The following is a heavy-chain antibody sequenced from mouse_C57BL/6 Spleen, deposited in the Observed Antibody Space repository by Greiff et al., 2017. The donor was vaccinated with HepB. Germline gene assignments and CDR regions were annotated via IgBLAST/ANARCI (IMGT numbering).Heavy chain of an antibody. D-gene: IGHD2-2*01. J-gene: IGHJ2*01. CDR2: IYPGDGDT. V-gene: IGHV1-82*01. CDR1: GYAFSSSW. CDR3: ARGGYDWFDY. Sequence: VQLQESGPELVKPGASVKISCKASGYAFSSSWMIWVKQRPGKGLEWIGRIYPGDGDTNYNGKFKGKATLTADKSSSTAYMQLSSLTSEDSAVYFCARGGYDWFDYWGQGTTLTVSS.